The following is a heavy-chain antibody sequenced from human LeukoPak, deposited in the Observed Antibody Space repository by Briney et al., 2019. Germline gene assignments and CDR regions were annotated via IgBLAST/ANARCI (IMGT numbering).Heavy chain of an antibody. J-gene: IGHJ5*02. D-gene: IGHD1-26*01. CDR1: GFTFSSYS. CDR2: ISSSSSYI. V-gene: IGHV3-21*01. CDR3: AREEWGRELLLPLNWFDP. Sequence: GGSLRLSCAASGFTFSSYSMNWVRQAPGKGLDWVSSISSSSSYIYYADSVKGRFTISRDNAKNSLYLQMNSLRAEDTAVYYCAREEWGRELLLPLNWFDPWGQGTLVTVSS.